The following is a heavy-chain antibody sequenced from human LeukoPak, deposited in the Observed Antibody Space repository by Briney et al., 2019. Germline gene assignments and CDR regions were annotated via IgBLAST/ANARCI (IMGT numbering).Heavy chain of an antibody. CDR3: ARRAGYCSGGSCYFDYYYYYMDV. CDR1: GFTFSSYW. Sequence: PGGSLRLSCAASGFTFSSYWMSWVRQAPEKGLEWVANIKQDGSEKYCVDSVKGRFTISRDNAKNSLYLQMNSLRAEDTAVYYCARRAGYCSGGSCYFDYYYYYMDVWGKGTTVTISS. V-gene: IGHV3-7*01. CDR2: IKQDGSEK. J-gene: IGHJ6*03. D-gene: IGHD2-15*01.